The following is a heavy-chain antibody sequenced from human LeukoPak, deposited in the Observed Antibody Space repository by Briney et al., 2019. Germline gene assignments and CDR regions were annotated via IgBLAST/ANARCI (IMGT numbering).Heavy chain of an antibody. CDR3: AKTYYDFWSGYENRNDAFDI. CDR2: IYHGGST. J-gene: IGHJ3*02. CDR1: GYSISSGYY. Sequence: SETLSLTCAVSGYSISSGYYWGWIRQPPGKGLEWIGSIYHGGSTYYNPSLKSRVTISVDTSKNQFSLKLSSVTAADTAVYYCAKTYYDFWSGYENRNDAFDIWGQGTMVTVSS. D-gene: IGHD3-3*01. V-gene: IGHV4-38-2*01.